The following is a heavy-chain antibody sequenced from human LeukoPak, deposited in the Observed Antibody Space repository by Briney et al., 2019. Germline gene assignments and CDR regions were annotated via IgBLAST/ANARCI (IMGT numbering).Heavy chain of an antibody. V-gene: IGHV4-59*08. CDR3: ARLDKHTGSWLPDY. J-gene: IGHJ4*02. Sequence: PSETLSLTCTVSGGSISSYYWIWTRQPPEKGLEWIGYIYYSGTTYYYNPSLQSRVTMSVDTSKNQFSLKLNSVTAADTAVYYCARLDKHTGSWLPDYWGQGTLVTVSS. D-gene: IGHD6-13*01. CDR2: IYYSGTTY. CDR1: GGSISSYY.